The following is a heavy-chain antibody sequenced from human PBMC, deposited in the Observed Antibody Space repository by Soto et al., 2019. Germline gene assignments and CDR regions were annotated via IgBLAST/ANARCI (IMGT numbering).Heavy chain of an antibody. CDR2: VFYNGTT. J-gene: IGHJ5*02. CDR1: GGSINTNNYY. Sequence: RSETLSLTCTVSGGSINTNNYYWGWVRQPPGKGLEWIGSVFYNGTTYYSPSLKSRVTISLAPSRTQFSLKLESVTAADTAVYFCARLVVVSPVANAWGQGTLVTVSS. D-gene: IGHD2-15*01. V-gene: IGHV4-39*01. CDR3: ARLVVVSPVANA.